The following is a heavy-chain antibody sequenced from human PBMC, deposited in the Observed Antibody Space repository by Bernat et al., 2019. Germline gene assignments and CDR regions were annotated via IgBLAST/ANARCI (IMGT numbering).Heavy chain of an antibody. J-gene: IGHJ4*02. CDR3: ARAVRKQQQWLVRGGSGFDY. CDR2: INHSGST. D-gene: IGHD6-19*01. V-gene: IGHV4-34*01. Sequence: QVQLQQWGAGLLKPSETLSLTCAVYGGSFSGYYWSWIRQPPGKGLEWIGEINHSGSTNYNPSLKSRVTISVDTSKNQFSLKLSSVTAADTAVYYCARAVRKQQQWLVRGGSGFDYWGQGTLVTVSS. CDR1: GGSFSGYY.